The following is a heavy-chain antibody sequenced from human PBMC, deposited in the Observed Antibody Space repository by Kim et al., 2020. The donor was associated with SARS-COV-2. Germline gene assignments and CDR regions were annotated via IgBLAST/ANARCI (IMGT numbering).Heavy chain of an antibody. CDR1: GGSISSGGYY. Sequence: SETLSLPCTVSGGSISSGGYYWSWIRQHPGKGLEWIGYIYYSGSTYYNPALKSRVTISVDTSKNQYSLMLSFVTAADTAVYYWANYYDDSSGWGCLDYG. D-gene: IGHD3-22*01. CDR2: IYYSGST. J-gene: IGHJ6*01. V-gene: IGHV4-31*03. CDR3: ANYYDDSSGWGCLDYG.